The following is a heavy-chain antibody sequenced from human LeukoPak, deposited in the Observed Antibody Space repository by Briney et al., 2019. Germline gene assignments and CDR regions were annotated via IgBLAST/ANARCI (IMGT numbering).Heavy chain of an antibody. CDR2: ISSSGTI. J-gene: IGHJ6*03. CDR3: SRHDDGAGTYYFSYYMDA. Sequence: GGSLRLSCAASGFNFISYEMNWVRQAPGKGLEWISYISSSGTIYYAESVKGRFTISRDDGKSELYLQMNSLRAEDTATYFCSRHDDGAGTYYFSYYMDAWGRGTTVTVSS. V-gene: IGHV3-48*03. CDR1: GFNFISYE. D-gene: IGHD3-10*01.